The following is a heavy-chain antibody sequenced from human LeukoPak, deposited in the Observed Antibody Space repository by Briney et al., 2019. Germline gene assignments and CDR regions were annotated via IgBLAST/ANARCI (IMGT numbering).Heavy chain of an antibody. D-gene: IGHD3-3*01. CDR1: GFTFSSYA. J-gene: IGHJ4*02. CDR2: ISGSGGST. Sequence: GGPLRLSCAASGFTFSSYAMSWVRQAPGKGLEWVSAISGSGGSTYYADSVKGRFTISRDNSKNTLYLQMNSLRAEDTAVYYCARGRWTKLRFLEWLSDVDYWGQGTLVTVSS. CDR3: ARGRWTKLRFLEWLSDVDY. V-gene: IGHV3-23*01.